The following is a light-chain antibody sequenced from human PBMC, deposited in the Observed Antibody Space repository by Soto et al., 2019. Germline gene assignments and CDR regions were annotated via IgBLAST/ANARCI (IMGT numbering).Light chain of an antibody. Sequence: EIVLTQSPGTLSSSPGERATLSCRASQRVNSRYLAWYQQKPGQAPRLLIYGASSRATGIPDRFNGSGSGTDFTLPISRLEPEDFAVYYCQQYGSSPLTLGGGAKVEIK. CDR2: GAS. CDR1: QRVNSRY. CDR3: QQYGSSPLT. V-gene: IGKV3-20*01. J-gene: IGKJ4*01.